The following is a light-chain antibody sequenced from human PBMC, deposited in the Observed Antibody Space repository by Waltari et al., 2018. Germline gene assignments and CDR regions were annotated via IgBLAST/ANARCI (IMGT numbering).Light chain of an antibody. V-gene: IGLV1-44*01. CDR3: AAWDVSLNGLV. Sequence: QSVLTQPPSASGTPGQRVTISCSGSSSNIGSNSVNWYQHLPGTAPKLLIYSDKERPAGVPDRVSGSKAGASASLAISGLQSEEEADYYCAAWDVSLNGLVFGGGTKLTVL. CDR1: SSNIGSNS. J-gene: IGLJ2*01. CDR2: SDK.